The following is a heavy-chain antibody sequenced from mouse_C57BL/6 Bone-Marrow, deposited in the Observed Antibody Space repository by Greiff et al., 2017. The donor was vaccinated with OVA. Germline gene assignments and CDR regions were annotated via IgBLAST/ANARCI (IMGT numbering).Heavy chain of an antibody. J-gene: IGHJ2*01. CDR3: ATLWLRRGGYFDY. Sequence: EVKLQQSGPELVKPGASVKISCKASGYTFTDYYMNWVKQSHGKSLEWIGDINPNNGGTSYNQKFKGKATLTVDKSSSTAYMELRSLTSEDSAVYYCATLWLRRGGYFDYWGQGTTLTVSS. V-gene: IGHV1-26*01. CDR1: GYTFTDYY. D-gene: IGHD2-2*01. CDR2: INPNNGGT.